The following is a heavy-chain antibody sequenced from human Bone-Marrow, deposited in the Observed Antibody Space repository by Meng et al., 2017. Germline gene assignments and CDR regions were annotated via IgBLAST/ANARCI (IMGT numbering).Heavy chain of an antibody. Sequence: QVQLQQWGAGLLKPSQTLSLTFAVYGGSFSGYYWSWIRQPPGKGLEWIGEINHSGSTNYNPSLKSRVTISVDTSKNQFSLKLSSVTAADTAVYYCARGLAYCSGGSCYPGSYFDYWGQGTLVTVSS. D-gene: IGHD2-15*01. CDR1: GGSFSGYY. V-gene: IGHV4-34*01. J-gene: IGHJ4*02. CDR2: INHSGST. CDR3: ARGLAYCSGGSCYPGSYFDY.